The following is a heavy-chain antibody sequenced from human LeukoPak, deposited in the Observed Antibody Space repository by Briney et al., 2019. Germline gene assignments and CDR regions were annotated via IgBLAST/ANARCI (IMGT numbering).Heavy chain of an antibody. V-gene: IGHV1-2*06. CDR3: ARVYYDFWSGYSSDTFDY. CDR1: GYTFTGYY. Sequence: GESLKISCKGSGYTFTGYYMHWVRQAPGQGLEWMGRINPNSGGTNYAQKFQGRVTMTRDTSISTAYMELSRLRSDDTAVYYCARVYYDFWSGYSSDTFDYWGQGTLVTVSS. D-gene: IGHD3-3*01. CDR2: INPNSGGT. J-gene: IGHJ4*02.